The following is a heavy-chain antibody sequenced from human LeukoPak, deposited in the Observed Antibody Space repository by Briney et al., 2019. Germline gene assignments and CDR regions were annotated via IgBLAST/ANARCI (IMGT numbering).Heavy chain of an antibody. V-gene: IGHV4-59*01. CDR2: IYYSGST. J-gene: IGHJ4*02. CDR1: GGSFSGYY. Sequence: PSETLSLTCAVYGGSFSGYYWTWIRQPPGKGLEWIGYIYYSGSTNYNPSLKSRVTISVDMSKNQFSLKLNSVTAADTAVYYCARAHSGSYTKGYHFDSWGQGTLVTVSS. D-gene: IGHD1-26*01. CDR3: ARAHSGSYTKGYHFDS.